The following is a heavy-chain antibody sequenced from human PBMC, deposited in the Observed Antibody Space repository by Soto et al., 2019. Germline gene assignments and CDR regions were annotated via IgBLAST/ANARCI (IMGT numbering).Heavy chain of an antibody. J-gene: IGHJ5*02. V-gene: IGHV1-3*01. CDR3: ARALWFGELWAWFDP. D-gene: IGHD3-10*01. CDR2: INAGNGNT. CDR1: GYTFTSYA. Sequence: ASVKVSCKASGYTFTSYAMHWVRQAPGQRLEWMGWINAGNGNTKYSQKFQGRVTITRDASASTAYTELSSLRSEDTAVYYCARALWFGELWAWFDPWGQGTLVTVSS.